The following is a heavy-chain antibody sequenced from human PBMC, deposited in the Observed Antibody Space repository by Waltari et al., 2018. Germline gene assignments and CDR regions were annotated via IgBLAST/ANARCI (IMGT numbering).Heavy chain of an antibody. CDR3: ARGIQLWGRGSWYFDN. D-gene: IGHD3-16*01. Sequence: QVQLVQSGSELKKPGASVKVSCKASGYIFTNYAMNWVRQAPGQWLEWMGGINTKTGNPTYAQGFRGRFVFSLDTSVSTASLQISGLKAEDTAVYYCARGIQLWGRGSWYFDNWGQGTLVTVSS. J-gene: IGHJ4*02. CDR1: GYIFTNYA. V-gene: IGHV7-4-1*02. CDR2: INTKTGNP.